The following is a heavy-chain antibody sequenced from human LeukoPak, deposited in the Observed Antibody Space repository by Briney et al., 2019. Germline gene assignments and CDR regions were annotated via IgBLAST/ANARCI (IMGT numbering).Heavy chain of an antibody. V-gene: IGHV1-18*01. J-gene: IGHJ4*02. CDR1: GCIFTSYG. CDR3: AREGPGGYFDY. D-gene: IGHD3-16*01. CDR2: ISAYNGNT. Sequence: ASVKVSCKASGCIFTSYGISWVRQAPGQGLEWMGWISAYNGNTNYAQKLQGRVTMTTDTSTSTAYIELRSLRSDDTAVYYCAREGPGGYFDYWGQGTLVTVSS.